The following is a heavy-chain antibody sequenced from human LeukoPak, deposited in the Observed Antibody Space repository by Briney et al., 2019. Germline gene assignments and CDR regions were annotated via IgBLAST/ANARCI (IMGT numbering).Heavy chain of an antibody. CDR3: ARDRAVKARIGGMDV. J-gene: IGHJ6*02. D-gene: IGHD5-12*01. Sequence: GGSLRLSCAASTFTFSGYSMTWVRQAPGKGLEWVSYISESTSHIYYADSVKGRFTISRDNAKNSLYLQMNSLRAEDTAIYYCARDRAVKARIGGMDVWGQGTTVIVSS. CDR1: TFTFSGYS. CDR2: ISESTSHI. V-gene: IGHV3-21*06.